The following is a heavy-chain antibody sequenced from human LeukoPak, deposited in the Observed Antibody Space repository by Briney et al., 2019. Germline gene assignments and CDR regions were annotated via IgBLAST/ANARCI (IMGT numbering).Heavy chain of an antibody. J-gene: IGHJ4*02. CDR3: AKDQDYDFWSGYPMY. D-gene: IGHD3-3*01. CDR1: GFTFSSYA. V-gene: IGHV3-23*01. Sequence: GGSLRLSCAASGFTFSSYAMSWVRQAPGKGLEWVSAISGSGGSTYYADSVKGRFTISRDNSKNTLNLQMNSLRAEDTAVYYCAKDQDYDFWSGYPMYWGQGTLVTVSS. CDR2: ISGSGGST.